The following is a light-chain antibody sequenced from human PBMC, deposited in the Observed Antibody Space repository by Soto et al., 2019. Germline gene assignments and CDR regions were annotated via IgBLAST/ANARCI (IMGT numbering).Light chain of an antibody. J-gene: IGKJ1*01. CDR1: QSVSTK. Sequence: EILMTQSPATLSVSPGETAILSCRASQSVSTKLAWYQQKPGQAPRVLIYDTSTRATGLPARFRGSGSGTDFTLTISRLEPEDFAVYYCQQYANSHGTFGQGTKVDIK. V-gene: IGKV3-15*01. CDR2: DTS. CDR3: QQYANSHGT.